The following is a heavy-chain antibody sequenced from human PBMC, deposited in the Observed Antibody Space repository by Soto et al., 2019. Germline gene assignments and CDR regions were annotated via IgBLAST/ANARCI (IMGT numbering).Heavy chain of an antibody. V-gene: IGHV3-23*01. CDR3: AKGKLGPFDY. D-gene: IGHD7-27*01. CDR2: ISGSGDST. CDR1: GFTFSSYA. J-gene: IGHJ4*02. Sequence: EVQLLESGGGLVQPGGSLRLSCAASGFTFSSYAMSWVRQAPGKGLQWVSDISGSGDSTFYADSVKGRFTISRDNSKKTLYLQMNSLRAEDTAVYYCAKGKLGPFDYWGQGTLVTVSS.